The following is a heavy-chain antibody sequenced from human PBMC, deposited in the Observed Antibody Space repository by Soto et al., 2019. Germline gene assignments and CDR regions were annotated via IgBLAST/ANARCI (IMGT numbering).Heavy chain of an antibody. D-gene: IGHD6-6*01. CDR1: GFTFSSYA. CDR2: ISYDGSNK. Sequence: GGSLRLSCAASGFTFSSYAMHWVRQAPGKGLEWVAVISYDGSNKYYADSVKGRFTISRDNSKNTLYLQMNSLRAEDTAVYYCAKRSPPSDGELFGRPKDWGQGTLVTVSS. CDR3: AKRSPPSDGELFGRPKD. J-gene: IGHJ4*02. V-gene: IGHV3-30-3*02.